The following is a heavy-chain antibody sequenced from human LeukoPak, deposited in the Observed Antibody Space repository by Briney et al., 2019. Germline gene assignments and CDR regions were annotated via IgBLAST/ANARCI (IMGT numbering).Heavy chain of an antibody. CDR2: ISYDGSNK. CDR3: ARGPDSITIFGVVNTPFDY. V-gene: IGHV3-30*04. Sequence: GRSLRLSCAASRFTFNTYAIHWVRQAPGKGLEWVAVISYDGSNKDYTDSVKGRFTISRDNSKSTLYLHMNSLRAEDTAVYYCARGPDSITIFGVVNTPFDYWGQGTLVTVSS. D-gene: IGHD3-3*01. CDR1: RFTFNTYA. J-gene: IGHJ4*02.